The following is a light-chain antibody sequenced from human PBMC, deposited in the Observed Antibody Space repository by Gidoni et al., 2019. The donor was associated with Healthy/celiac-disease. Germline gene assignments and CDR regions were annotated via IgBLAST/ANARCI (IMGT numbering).Light chain of an antibody. CDR1: QSLLHRNVYNY. Sequence: SVMTQSQLYLTVTPGEPASISCRSSQSLLHRNVYNYLDWYLQKPGKSPQLLIYLGSNRASGVPDRFSGSGSGTDFTLKISRVEAEDVGVYYCMQALQTPFTFGPGTKVDIK. CDR3: MQALQTPFT. CDR2: LGS. J-gene: IGKJ3*01. V-gene: IGKV2-28*01.